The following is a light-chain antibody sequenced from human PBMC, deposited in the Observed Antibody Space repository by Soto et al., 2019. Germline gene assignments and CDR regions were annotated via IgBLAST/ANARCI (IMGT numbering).Light chain of an antibody. V-gene: IGKV1-27*01. J-gene: IGKJ1*01. CDR2: SAS. CDR3: QKYDSAPRT. CDR1: QGINNY. Sequence: DIQMTQSPSSLSASVGDSVTITCRASQGINNYLAWYQQKPGKVPVLLIYSASTLKPGIPSRLSGSGAVTDFTLTISGLQPEDLATYYCQKYDSAPRTVGQGTKVYIK.